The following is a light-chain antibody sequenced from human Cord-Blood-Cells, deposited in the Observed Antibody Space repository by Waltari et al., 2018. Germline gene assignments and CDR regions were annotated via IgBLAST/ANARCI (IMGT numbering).Light chain of an antibody. CDR2: KAS. Sequence: DIQMTQSPSTLSPPVGDRVTITCRASQSISSWLAWYQQKPGKAPKLLIYKASSLESGVPSRFSGSGSGTEFTLTISSLQPDDFATYYCQQYNSYPWTFGQGTKVEIK. J-gene: IGKJ1*01. CDR1: QSISSW. V-gene: IGKV1-5*03. CDR3: QQYNSYPWT.